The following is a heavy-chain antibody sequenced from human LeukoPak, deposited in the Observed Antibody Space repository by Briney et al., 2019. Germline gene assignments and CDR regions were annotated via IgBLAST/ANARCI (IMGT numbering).Heavy chain of an antibody. CDR2: IKEDGSER. J-gene: IGHJ4*02. D-gene: IGHD5-24*01. CDR3: ARDGRRDGYNFVDY. V-gene: IGHV3-7*03. CDR1: AFIFSGHW. Sequence: GGSLRLSCEGSAFIFSGHWMNWVRQTPGKGLEWVASIKEDGSERQYVDSVKGRFSISRDNTKGSLFLQLNSLRAEDTAVYYCARDGRRDGYNFVDYWGQGTLVTVSS.